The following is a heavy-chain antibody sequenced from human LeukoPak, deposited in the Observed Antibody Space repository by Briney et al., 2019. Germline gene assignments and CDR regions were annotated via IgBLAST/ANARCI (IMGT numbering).Heavy chain of an antibody. CDR3: ARAAYCSGGSCYYFDY. V-gene: IGHV4-34*01. CDR2: INHSGST. Sequence: SETLSPTCAVYGGSFSGYYWSWIRQPPGKGLEWIGEINHSGSTNYNPSLKSRVTISVDTSKNQFSLKLSSVTAADTAVYYCARAAYCSGGSCYYFDYWGQGTLVTVSS. J-gene: IGHJ4*02. D-gene: IGHD2-15*01. CDR1: GGSFSGYY.